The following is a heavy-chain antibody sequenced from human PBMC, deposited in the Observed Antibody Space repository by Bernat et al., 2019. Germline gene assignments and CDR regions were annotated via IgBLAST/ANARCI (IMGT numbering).Heavy chain of an antibody. CDR3: ARDNREVAVAGTTDY. V-gene: IGHV1-18*01. CDR2: ISVYNGNT. D-gene: IGHD6-19*01. Sequence: QVQLVQSGAEVKKPGPSVKVSCKAFGYTFTSYGISWVRQAPGQGLEGMGWISVYNGNTNYAQKLQGRVTMTTDTSTSTAYMELRSLRSDDTAMYYCARDNREVAVAGTTDYWGQGTLVTVSS. CDR1: GYTFTSYG. J-gene: IGHJ4*02.